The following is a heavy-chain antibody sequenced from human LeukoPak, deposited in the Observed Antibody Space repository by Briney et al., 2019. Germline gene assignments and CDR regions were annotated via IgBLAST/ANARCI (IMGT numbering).Heavy chain of an antibody. V-gene: IGHV4-59*01. CDR1: GGSISSYY. D-gene: IGHD3-9*01. CDR2: IYYSGST. CDR3: ARDGYDILTGYCPFDY. J-gene: IGHJ4*02. Sequence: SETLSLTCTVSGGSISSYYWSWIRQPPGKGLEWIGYIYYSGSTNYNPSLKSRVTISVDTSKNQFSLKLSSVTAADTAVYYCARDGYDILTGYCPFDYWGQGTLVTVS.